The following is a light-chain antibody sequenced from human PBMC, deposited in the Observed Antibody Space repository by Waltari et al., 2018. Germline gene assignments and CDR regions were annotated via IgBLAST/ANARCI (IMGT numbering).Light chain of an antibody. CDR2: DTS. Sequence: VLTQSPVTLSLSAGERATLSCRASQSVFNYLAWYQQKRGQAPRLLIYDTSKRATGIPARFSGSGSGTDFTLTISNLEADDFALYYCQQGSILPLTFGGGTKVEIK. CDR1: QSVFNY. CDR3: QQGSILPLT. J-gene: IGKJ4*01. V-gene: IGKV3-11*01.